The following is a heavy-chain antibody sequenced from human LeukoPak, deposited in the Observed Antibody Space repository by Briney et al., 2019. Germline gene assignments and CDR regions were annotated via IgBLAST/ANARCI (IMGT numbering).Heavy chain of an antibody. J-gene: IGHJ5*02. V-gene: IGHV4-61*02. CDR2: IYTSGST. Sequence: SETLSLTCTVSGGSISSGSYYWSWIRQPAGKGLEWIGRIYTSGSTNYNPSLKSRVTISVDTSKNQFSLKLSSVTAADTAVYYCAREGTHTTTWYHWFDPWGQGTLVTVSS. D-gene: IGHD2/OR15-2a*01. CDR1: GGSISSGSYY. CDR3: AREGTHTTTWYHWFDP.